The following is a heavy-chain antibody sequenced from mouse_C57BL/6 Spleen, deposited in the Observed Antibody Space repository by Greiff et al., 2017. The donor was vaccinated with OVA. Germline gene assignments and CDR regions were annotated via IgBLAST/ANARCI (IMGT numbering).Heavy chain of an antibody. CDR1: GYTFTDYY. J-gene: IGHJ4*01. V-gene: IGHV1-26*01. CDR2: INPNNGGT. Sequence: EVKLMESGPELVKPGASVKISCKASGYTFTDYYMNWVKQSHGKSLEWIGDINPNNGGTSYNQKFKGKATLTVDKSSSTAYMELRSLTSEDSAVYYCANSNPYYYAMDYWGQGTSVTVSS. CDR3: ANSNPYYYAMDY. D-gene: IGHD2-5*01.